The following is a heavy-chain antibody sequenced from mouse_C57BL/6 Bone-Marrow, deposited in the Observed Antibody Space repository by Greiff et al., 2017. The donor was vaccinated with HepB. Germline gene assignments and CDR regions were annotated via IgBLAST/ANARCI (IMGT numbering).Heavy chain of an antibody. CDR1: GFTFSNYW. V-gene: IGHV6-3*01. Sequence: EVKLVESGGGLVQPGGSMILSCVASGFTFSNYWMNWVRQSPEKGLEWVAQIRLKSDNYATLYAESLNGRFTISRDDSKTSVYLQMNNLRAEDTGIYYCTDPSWFAYWGQGTLVTVSA. CDR3: TDPSWFAY. J-gene: IGHJ3*01. CDR2: IRLKSDNYAT.